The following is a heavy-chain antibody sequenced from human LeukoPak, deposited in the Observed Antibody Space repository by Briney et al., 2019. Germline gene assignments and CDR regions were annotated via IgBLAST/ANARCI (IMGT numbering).Heavy chain of an antibody. V-gene: IGHV1-2*02. J-gene: IGHJ4*02. CDR2: INPNSGGT. D-gene: IGHD3-10*01. Sequence: GASVKVSCKASGYTFTGYYMHWVRQAPGQGLEWMGWINPNSGGTNYAQKFQGRVTMTRDTSISTAYMELSRLRSDGTAVYYCARYYYGSGSYSDYWGQGTLVTVSS. CDR3: ARYYYGSGSYSDY. CDR1: GYTFTGYY.